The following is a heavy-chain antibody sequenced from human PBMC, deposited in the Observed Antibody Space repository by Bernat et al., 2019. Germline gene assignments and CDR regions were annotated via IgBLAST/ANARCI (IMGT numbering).Heavy chain of an antibody. CDR3: ARLLRSLYYFDY. J-gene: IGHJ4*02. D-gene: IGHD3-3*01. CDR2: IKQDGSEK. Sequence: EVQLVESGGGLVQPGGSLRLSCAASGFTFSSDWMSWVRQAPGKGLEWGANIKQDGSEKYYVDSVKGRFTISRDNAKNSLYLQMNSLRAEDTAVYYCARLLRSLYYFDYWGQGTLVTVSS. CDR1: GFTFSSDW. V-gene: IGHV3-7*04.